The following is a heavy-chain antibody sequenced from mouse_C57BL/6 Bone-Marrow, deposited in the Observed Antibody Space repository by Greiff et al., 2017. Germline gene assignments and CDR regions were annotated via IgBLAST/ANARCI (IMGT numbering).Heavy chain of an antibody. CDR3: ARSDDYDGFSY. CDR1: GYTFTSYW. V-gene: IGHV1-55*01. D-gene: IGHD2-4*01. J-gene: IGHJ3*01. CDR2: IYPGSGST. Sequence: VQLQQPGAGLVKPGASVKMSCKASGYTFTSYWITWVKQRPGQGLEWIGDIYPGSGSTNYNEKFKSKATLTVDTSSSTSYMQLSSLTSEDSAFYYCARSDDYDGFSYWCQGTLVTVSS.